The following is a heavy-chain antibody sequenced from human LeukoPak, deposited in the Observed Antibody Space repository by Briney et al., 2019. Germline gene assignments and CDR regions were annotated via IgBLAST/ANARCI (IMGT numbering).Heavy chain of an antibody. D-gene: IGHD6-19*01. CDR3: ARDSSGDGIFVY. CDR2: IYYSGST. J-gene: IGHJ4*01. V-gene: IGHV4-59*01. Sequence: PSETLSLTCTVSGGSISSYYWSWIRQPPGKGLEWIGYIYYSGSTNYNPSLKSRVTISVDTSKNQFSLKLRYVTAADTAVYYCARDSSGDGIFVYWGQGTLVTVSS. CDR1: GGSISSYY.